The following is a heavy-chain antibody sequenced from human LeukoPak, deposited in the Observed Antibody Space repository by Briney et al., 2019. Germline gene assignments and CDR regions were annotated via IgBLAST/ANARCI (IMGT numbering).Heavy chain of an antibody. Sequence: GGSLRLSCAASGFTFSSYWMSWVRQAPGKGLEWVANIKQDGSEKYYVDSVKGRFTISRDNAKNSLYLQMNSLRSEDTALYYCAKDKVWFGEFLSGMDVWGQGTTVIVSS. J-gene: IGHJ6*02. V-gene: IGHV3-7*03. D-gene: IGHD3-10*01. CDR2: IKQDGSEK. CDR1: GFTFSSYW. CDR3: AKDKVWFGEFLSGMDV.